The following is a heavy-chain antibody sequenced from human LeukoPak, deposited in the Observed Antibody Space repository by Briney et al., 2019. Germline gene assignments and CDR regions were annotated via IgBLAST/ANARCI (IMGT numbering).Heavy chain of an antibody. J-gene: IGHJ6*02. Sequence: ASVKVSCKASGYTFTSYGISWVRQAPGQGLEWMGWISAYNGNTNYAQKFQGRVTITADESTSTAYMELSSLRSEDTAVYYCARSRNYYDFWSGYNYYYYGMDVWGQGTTVTVSS. CDR1: GYTFTSYG. V-gene: IGHV1-18*01. CDR2: ISAYNGNT. D-gene: IGHD3-3*01. CDR3: ARSRNYYDFWSGYNYYYYGMDV.